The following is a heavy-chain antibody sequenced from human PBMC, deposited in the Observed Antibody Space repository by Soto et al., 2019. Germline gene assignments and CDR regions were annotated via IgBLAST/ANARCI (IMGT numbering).Heavy chain of an antibody. V-gene: IGHV4-34*01. D-gene: IGHD2-15*01. CDR3: ARVTGYCSGGSCYSGWANYYYYYMDV. J-gene: IGHJ6*03. CDR1: GGSFSGYY. CDR2: FNNSGST. Sequence: PSETLSLTCAVYGGSFSGYYWSRIRQPPGKGLEWIGEFNNSGSTNYNPSLKSRVTISVDTSKNQSSLKVSSVTAADTAVYYCARVTGYCSGGSCYSGWANYYYYYMDVWGKGTTVTVS.